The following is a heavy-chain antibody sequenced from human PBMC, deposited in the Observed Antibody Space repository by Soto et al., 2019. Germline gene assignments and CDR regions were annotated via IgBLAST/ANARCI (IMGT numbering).Heavy chain of an antibody. CDR3: AREGVSGSYYYFDY. V-gene: IGHV4-59*01. J-gene: IGHJ4*02. Sequence: QVQLQDSGPGLVKPSETLSLTCTVSGGSISSYYWSWIRQPPGKGLEWIGYIYYSGSTNYNPSLKSRVTISVDMSKNQFSLKLSSVTAADTAVYYCAREGVSGSYYYFDYWGQGTLVTVSS. CDR2: IYYSGST. D-gene: IGHD1-26*01. CDR1: GGSISSYY.